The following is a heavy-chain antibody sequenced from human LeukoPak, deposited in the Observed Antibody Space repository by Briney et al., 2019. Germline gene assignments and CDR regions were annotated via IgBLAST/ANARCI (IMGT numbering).Heavy chain of an antibody. D-gene: IGHD2-15*01. CDR3: AILPKSAFDI. CDR1: GFTFSSYD. J-gene: IGHJ3*02. V-gene: IGHV3-23*01. Sequence: PGGSLRLSCAASGFTFSSYDMTWVRQAPGKGLEWVSTISGSGGYTYYADSVKGRFTISRDNSKNTLYLQMNSLRAEDTAVYYCAILPKSAFDIWGQGTMVTVSS. CDR2: ISGSGGYT.